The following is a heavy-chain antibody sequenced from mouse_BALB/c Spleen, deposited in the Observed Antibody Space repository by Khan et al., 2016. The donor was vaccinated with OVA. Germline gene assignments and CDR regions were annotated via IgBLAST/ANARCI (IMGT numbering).Heavy chain of an antibody. V-gene: IGHV5-6*01. CDR3: ERLAFYYDSEGFAY. Sequence: EVELVESGGDLVKPEGSLKLSCAASGFTFSTYGMSWVRQTPDKRLEWVATISSGGSYTYYPDSVKGQFTISRDNAKNPPYMQMSSQNCEDTPLFYCERLAFYYDSEGFAYWGQGTLGTVSA. CDR1: GFTFSTYG. D-gene: IGHD1-1*02. J-gene: IGHJ3*01. CDR2: ISSGGSYT.